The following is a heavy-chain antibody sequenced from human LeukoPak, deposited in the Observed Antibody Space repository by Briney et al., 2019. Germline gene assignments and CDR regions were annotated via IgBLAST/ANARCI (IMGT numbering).Heavy chain of an antibody. D-gene: IGHD2/OR15-2a*01. CDR3: ATLLGVGYYYYYYGMDV. CDR1: GGSISSSSYY. Sequence: SETLSLTCTVSGGSISSSSYYWGWIRQPPGKGLEWIGSIYYSGSAYYNPSLKSRVTISVDTSKNQFSLKLSSMTAADTAVYYCATLLGVGYYYYYYGMDVWGQGTTVTVSS. J-gene: IGHJ6*02. CDR2: IYYSGSA. V-gene: IGHV4-39*01.